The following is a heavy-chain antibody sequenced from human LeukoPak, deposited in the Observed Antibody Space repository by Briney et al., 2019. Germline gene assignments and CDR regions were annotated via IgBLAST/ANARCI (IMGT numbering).Heavy chain of an antibody. Sequence: SESLSLTCPVSAGSVSSSRYYWGWIRQPPGKGLEWIGSIYYTGSTYYKPSLKSRVTISVDASKNQISLKLSSVTAAGTAVYFCARHKSFYYLSPIVSWGQGTLVTVSS. CDR2: IYYTGST. J-gene: IGHJ5*01. D-gene: IGHD2/OR15-2a*01. CDR1: AGSVSSSRYY. CDR3: ARHKSFYYLSPIVS. V-gene: IGHV4-39*01.